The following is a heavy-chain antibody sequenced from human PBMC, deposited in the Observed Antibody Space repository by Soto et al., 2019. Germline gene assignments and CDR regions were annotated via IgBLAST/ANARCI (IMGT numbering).Heavy chain of an antibody. Sequence: GGSLRLSCAASGFTFSRYGMHWVRQAPGKGLEWVAGLLYDGSEIYYADSVKGRFTVSRENSKNTLYLQMNTPKTEDTAIYYCAKAGGGYGDFVDHWGQGTLVTVS. V-gene: IGHV3-30*18. CDR3: AKAGGGYGDFVDH. CDR2: LLYDGSEI. D-gene: IGHD4-17*01. CDR1: GFTFSRYG. J-gene: IGHJ4*02.